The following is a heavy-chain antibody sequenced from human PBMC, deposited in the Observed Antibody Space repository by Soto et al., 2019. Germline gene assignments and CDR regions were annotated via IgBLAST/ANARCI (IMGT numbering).Heavy chain of an antibody. J-gene: IGHJ4*02. D-gene: IGHD1-26*01. Sequence: GGALRLSCSASGFTFSSYAMSWVRQAPGKGLEWVSAISGSGGSTYYADSVKGRFTISRDNSKNTLYLQMNSLRAEDTAVYYCAKLGSGSYYYFDYWGQGTLVTV. CDR2: ISGSGGST. V-gene: IGHV3-23*01. CDR3: AKLGSGSYYYFDY. CDR1: GFTFSSYA.